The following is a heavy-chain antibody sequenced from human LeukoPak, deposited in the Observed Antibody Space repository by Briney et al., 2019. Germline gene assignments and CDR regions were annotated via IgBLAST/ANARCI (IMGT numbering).Heavy chain of an antibody. J-gene: IGHJ6*03. CDR1: GFNFNIYS. D-gene: IGHD3-10*01. CDR3: ARDSASHLYADQIAVFLSYTDV. CDR2: ISSDSTTI. V-gene: IGHV3-48*01. Sequence: GGSLILSCAASGFNFNIYSMNWVRQAPGKGLEWFSYISSDSTTIYYSESVTGRFTITRDNAKKSLFLQMNSLRAEDTAIYYCARDSASHLYADQIAVFLSYTDVWGKGTTVTVS.